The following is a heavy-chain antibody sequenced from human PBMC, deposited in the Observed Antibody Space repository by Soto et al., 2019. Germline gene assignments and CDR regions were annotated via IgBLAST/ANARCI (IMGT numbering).Heavy chain of an antibody. Sequence: SDTLSLTCAASGGSFSGYYWSWIRQPPGKGLEWIGYIYYSGSTNYNPSLKSRVTISVDTSKNQFSLKLSSVTAADTAVYYCARDLSDSYGYVPQNWFDPWGQGTLVTVSS. CDR1: GGSFSGYY. V-gene: IGHV4-59*01. D-gene: IGHD5-18*01. CDR3: ARDLSDSYGYVPQNWFDP. CDR2: IYYSGST. J-gene: IGHJ5*02.